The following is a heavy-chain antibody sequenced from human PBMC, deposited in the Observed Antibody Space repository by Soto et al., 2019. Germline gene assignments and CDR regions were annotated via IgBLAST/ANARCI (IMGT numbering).Heavy chain of an antibody. V-gene: IGHV3-30-3*01. Sequence: QVQLVESGGGLVQPGKSLRLSCAASGFTFRSYAMHWVRQAPGKGLEWVAVISYDGSNKYYADSVKGRFTISRDNSRDTLYLQMDSLGAEDTARYYCARDRNGVDAVRYYYYGMDVWGQGTTVTVSS. CDR3: ARDRNGVDAVRYYYYGMDV. CDR2: ISYDGSNK. J-gene: IGHJ6*02. CDR1: GFTFRSYA. D-gene: IGHD3-3*01.